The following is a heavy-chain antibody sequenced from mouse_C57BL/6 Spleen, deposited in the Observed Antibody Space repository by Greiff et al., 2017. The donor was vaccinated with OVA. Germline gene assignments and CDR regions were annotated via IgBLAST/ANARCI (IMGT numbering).Heavy chain of an antibody. D-gene: IGHD1-1*01. Sequence: VQLQQPGAELVRPGSSVKLSCKASGYTFTSYWMHWVKQRPIQGLEWIGNIDPSDSETHYNQKFKDKATLTVDNSSSTAYMQLSSLTSEDSAVYYCARLYYGSRYHIDYWGQGTTLTVSS. J-gene: IGHJ2*01. V-gene: IGHV1-52*01. CDR2: IDPSDSET. CDR3: ARLYYGSRYHIDY. CDR1: GYTFTSYW.